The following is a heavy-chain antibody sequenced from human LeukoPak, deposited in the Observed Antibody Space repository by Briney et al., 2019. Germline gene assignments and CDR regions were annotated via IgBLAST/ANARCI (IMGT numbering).Heavy chain of an antibody. D-gene: IGHD6-19*01. V-gene: IGHV3-30*18. CDR3: AKDVGSAVAGEFDY. Sequence: GGSLRLSCAASGFTFSSYGMHWVRQAPGKGLEWVAVISYDGSNKYYADSVKGRFTISRDNSKNTLYLQMNSLRAEDTAVYYCAKDVGSAVAGEFDYWGQGTLVTVSS. CDR1: GFTFSSYG. J-gene: IGHJ4*02. CDR2: ISYDGSNK.